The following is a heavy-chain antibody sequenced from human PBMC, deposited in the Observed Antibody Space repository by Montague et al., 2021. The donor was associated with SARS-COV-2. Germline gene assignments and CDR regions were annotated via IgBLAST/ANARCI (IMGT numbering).Heavy chain of an antibody. CDR2: TFVGAST. J-gene: IGHJ5*01. CDR1: GGSISGYY. Sequence: SETLSLTCTVSGGSISGYYWSWVRQAAGKRLEWIGRTFVGASTDYNPSLMSRFSLSGDKSKNQFSLKVTSVTAADTAMYYCASDMASEGCCFDSWGQGMLVTVSS. V-gene: IGHV4-4*07. D-gene: IGHD5-24*01. CDR3: ASDMASEGCCFDS.